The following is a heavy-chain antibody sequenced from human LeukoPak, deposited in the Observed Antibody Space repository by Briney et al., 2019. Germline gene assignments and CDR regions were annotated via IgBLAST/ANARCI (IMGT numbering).Heavy chain of an antibody. CDR2: INPNSGGT. CDR1: GYPFSAYY. D-gene: IGHD3-22*01. V-gene: IGHV1-2*02. Sequence: GASVKVSCKASGYPFSAYYMHWVRQAPGQGLEWMGWINPNSGGTNYAQKFQGRVTMTRDTSISTAYMELSRLRSDDTAVYYCARDGEYYYDSSGYFPFGYWGQGTLVTVSS. CDR3: ARDGEYYYDSSGYFPFGY. J-gene: IGHJ4*02.